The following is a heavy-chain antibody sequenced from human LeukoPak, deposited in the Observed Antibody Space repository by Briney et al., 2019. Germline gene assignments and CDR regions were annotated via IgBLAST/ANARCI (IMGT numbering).Heavy chain of an antibody. CDR1: GGTFSSYA. Sequence: SVKVSCKASGGTFSSYAISWVRQAPGQGLEWMGGIIPIFSTANYAQKFQGRVTITADESTSTAYMELSSLRSEDTAVYYCARESTGNYGDFDYWGQGTLVTVSS. V-gene: IGHV1-69*13. D-gene: IGHD4-17*01. CDR3: ARESTGNYGDFDY. CDR2: IIPIFSTA. J-gene: IGHJ4*02.